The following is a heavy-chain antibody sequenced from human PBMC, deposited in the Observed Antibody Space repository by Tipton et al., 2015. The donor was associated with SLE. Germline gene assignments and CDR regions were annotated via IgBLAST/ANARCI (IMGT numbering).Heavy chain of an antibody. J-gene: IGHJ5*02. V-gene: IGHV4-34*01. Sequence: TLSLTCAVYGGSFSGYYWSWIRQPPGKGLEWIGEINHSGSTNYNPSLKSRVTISVDTSKNQFSLQLTSVTTADTAVYYCARLARGYGDLNWFDPWGQGALVTVSS. CDR1: GGSFSGYY. CDR3: ARLARGYGDLNWFDP. D-gene: IGHD4-17*01. CDR2: INHSGST.